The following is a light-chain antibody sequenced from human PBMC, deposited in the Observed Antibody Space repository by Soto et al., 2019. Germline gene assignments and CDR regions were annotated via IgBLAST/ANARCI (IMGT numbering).Light chain of an antibody. Sequence: EIVLTQSPCTLSLSTGETATLSCRAGQSVSSRYFAWYQQKPGQAPRLLIYYATTRATGIPARFSGSGSGTEFSLTISSLQSEDFAVYYCQQYHDWPPITFGQGTRLEIK. J-gene: IGKJ5*01. CDR1: QSVSSRY. V-gene: IGKV3-15*01. CDR2: YAT. CDR3: QQYHDWPPIT.